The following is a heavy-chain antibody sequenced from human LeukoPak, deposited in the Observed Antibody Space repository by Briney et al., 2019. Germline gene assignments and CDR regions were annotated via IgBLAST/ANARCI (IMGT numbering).Heavy chain of an antibody. V-gene: IGHV1-18*04. Sequence: GASVKVSCKASGYTFTSYAISWVRQAPGQGLEWMGWISTYNGNTNYAQKLQGRVTMTTDTSTSTAYMDLRSLRSDDTAVYYCARIDYGVNFFDYWGQGTLVTVSS. J-gene: IGHJ4*02. CDR1: GYTFTSYA. CDR3: ARIDYGVNFFDY. CDR2: ISTYNGNT. D-gene: IGHD4-17*01.